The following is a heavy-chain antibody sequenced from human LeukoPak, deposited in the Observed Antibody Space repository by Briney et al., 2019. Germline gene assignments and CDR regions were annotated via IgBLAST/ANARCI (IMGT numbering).Heavy chain of an antibody. CDR1: GGSISSSNYY. CDR3: ARGDYYGSSGYYFADY. V-gene: IGHV4-39*07. CDR2: IYYSGNT. D-gene: IGHD3-22*01. Sequence: SETLSLTCTVSGGSISSSNYYWGWIRQPPGKGLEWIGSIYYSGNTYYNPSLKSRVTISVDTSKNQFSLKLTSVTAADTAVYYCARGDYYGSSGYYFADYWGQGTLVTVSS. J-gene: IGHJ4*02.